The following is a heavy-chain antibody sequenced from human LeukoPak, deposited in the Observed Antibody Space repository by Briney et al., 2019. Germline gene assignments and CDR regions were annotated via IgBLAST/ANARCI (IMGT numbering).Heavy chain of an antibody. Sequence: PGGSLRPSCAPSGLTFSDYSINWVRQAPGKGLEWVSSINPTITSIYYADAVKGRFTISRDNAGNALYLHMSSLRADDTAIYYCIREMQVRASASLGYWGQGTLVTGSS. J-gene: IGHJ4*01. CDR1: GLTFSDYS. CDR2: INPTITSI. D-gene: IGHD2-2*01. V-gene: IGHV3-21*06. CDR3: IREMQVRASASLGY.